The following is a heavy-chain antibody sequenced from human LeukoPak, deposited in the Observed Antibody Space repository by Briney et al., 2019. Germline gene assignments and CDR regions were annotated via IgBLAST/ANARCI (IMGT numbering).Heavy chain of an antibody. D-gene: IGHD1-26*01. CDR2: ISGSGGST. CDR1: GFTFSSYW. Sequence: GGSLRLSCAASGFTFSSYWMSWVRQAPGKGLEWVSAISGSGGSTYYADSVKGRFTISRDNSKNTLYLQMNSLRAEDTAVYYCARGFEGGAAGLWGQGTLVTVSS. J-gene: IGHJ4*02. CDR3: ARGFEGGAAGL. V-gene: IGHV3-23*01.